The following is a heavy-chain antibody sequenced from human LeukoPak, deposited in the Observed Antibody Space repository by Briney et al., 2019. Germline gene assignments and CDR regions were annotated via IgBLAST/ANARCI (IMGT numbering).Heavy chain of an antibody. J-gene: IGHJ5*02. Sequence: GGSLRLSCAASGFSFSSYSMNWVRQAPGKGLEWVSIISRDSRTIADADSVKGRFTISRDNSKNTLYLQMNSLTAEDTALYYCAKDGISFNNHYDWFDPWGQGTLATVSS. V-gene: IGHV3-21*04. D-gene: IGHD1/OR15-1a*01. CDR1: GFSFSSYS. CDR2: ISRDSRTI. CDR3: AKDGISFNNHYDWFDP.